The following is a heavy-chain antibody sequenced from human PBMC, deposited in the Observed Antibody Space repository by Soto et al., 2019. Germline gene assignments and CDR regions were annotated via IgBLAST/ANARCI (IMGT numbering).Heavy chain of an antibody. CDR3: TTATRWRGDYRH. D-gene: IGHD4-17*01. CDR1: GFTFSNAW. Sequence: GESLKISCAASGFTFSNAWMNWVRQAPGKGLEWVGRIKSKTDGGTTDYAAPVKGRFTISRDDSKNTLYLQMNSLKTEDTAVYYCTTATRWRGDYRHWGQGTLVTVSS. CDR2: IKSKTDGGTT. V-gene: IGHV3-15*07. J-gene: IGHJ4*02.